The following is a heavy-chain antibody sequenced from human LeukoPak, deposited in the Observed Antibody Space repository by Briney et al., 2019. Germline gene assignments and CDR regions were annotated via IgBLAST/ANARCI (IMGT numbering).Heavy chain of an antibody. J-gene: IGHJ5*02. CDR3: ANSNLYYYDSSGNQHWFDP. CDR1: GFTFDDYA. D-gene: IGHD3-22*01. Sequence: PGGSLRLSCAASGFTFDDYAMHWVRQAPGKGLEWVSRISGDGGSTYYADSVKGRFTISRDNSKNSLYLQMNSLRTEDTALYYCANSNLYYYDSSGNQHWFDPWGQGTLVTVSS. CDR2: ISGDGGST. V-gene: IGHV3-43*02.